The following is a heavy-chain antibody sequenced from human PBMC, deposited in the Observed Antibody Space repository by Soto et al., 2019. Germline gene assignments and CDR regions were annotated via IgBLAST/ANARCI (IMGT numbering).Heavy chain of an antibody. J-gene: IGHJ4*02. CDR3: ASGSGWLQPRAIKDY. CDR1: GFTFSSYA. Sequence: QVQLVESGGGVVQPGRSLRLSCAASGFTFSSYAMHWVRQAPGKGLEWVAVISYDGSNKYYADSVQGRFTISRDNSKNTLYLQMNSLRAEDTDVYYCASGSGWLQPRAIKDYWGQGTLVTVSS. V-gene: IGHV3-30-3*01. CDR2: ISYDGSNK. D-gene: IGHD5-12*01.